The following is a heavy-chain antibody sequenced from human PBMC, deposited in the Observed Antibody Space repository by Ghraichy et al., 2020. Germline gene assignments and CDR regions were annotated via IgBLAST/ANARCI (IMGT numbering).Heavy chain of an antibody. CDR3: AKEGGTYFDSYYYGLNV. D-gene: IGHD1-26*01. Sequence: GGSLRLSCAASEFTFSTFGMHWVRQAPGKGLEWVASISNDGSSKHYADSVKGRFAISRDNSKYTLHLQMNSLRAEDTAVYYCAKEGGTYFDSYYYGLNVWGTGTTVTVSS. V-gene: IGHV3-30*18. CDR1: EFTFSTFG. CDR2: ISNDGSSK. J-gene: IGHJ6*04.